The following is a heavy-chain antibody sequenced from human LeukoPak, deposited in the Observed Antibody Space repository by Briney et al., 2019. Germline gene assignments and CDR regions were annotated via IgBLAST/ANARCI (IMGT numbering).Heavy chain of an antibody. CDR1: GYTFTDHY. Sequence: ASVKVSCKTSGYTFTDHYIHWVRQAPGQGLEWMGGIIPIFGTANYAQKFQGRVTIAADESTSTAYMELSSLRSEDTAVYYCATYYDSSGYHFDYWGQGTLVTVSS. V-gene: IGHV1-69*13. CDR2: IIPIFGTA. J-gene: IGHJ4*02. D-gene: IGHD3-22*01. CDR3: ATYYDSSGYHFDY.